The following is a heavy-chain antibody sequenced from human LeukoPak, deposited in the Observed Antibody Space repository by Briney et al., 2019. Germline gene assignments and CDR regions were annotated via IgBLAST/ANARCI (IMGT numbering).Heavy chain of an antibody. CDR1: GFTVSSNY. J-gene: IGHJ6*03. V-gene: IGHV3-53*01. Sequence: PGGSLRLSCAASGFTVSSNYMSWVRQAPGKGLEWVSVIYSGGSTYYADSVKGRFTISRDNAKNSLYLQMNSLRAEDTAVYYCAREERFLEWLLSDYYYYYYMDVWGKGTTVTVSS. CDR3: AREERFLEWLLSDYYYYYYMDV. CDR2: IYSGGST. D-gene: IGHD3-3*01.